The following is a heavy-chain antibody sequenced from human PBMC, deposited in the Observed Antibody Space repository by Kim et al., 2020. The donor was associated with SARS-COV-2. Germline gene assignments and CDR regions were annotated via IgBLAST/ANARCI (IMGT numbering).Heavy chain of an antibody. V-gene: IGHV1-69*01. CDR3: SRDCGGDCSPWFHH. J-gene: IGHJ1*01. D-gene: IGHD2-21*02. Sequence: AQTFQGRVTLTAHESTSTAYMELSSLRSEDTAVYYCSRDCGGDCSPWFHHWGQGTLVTVSS.